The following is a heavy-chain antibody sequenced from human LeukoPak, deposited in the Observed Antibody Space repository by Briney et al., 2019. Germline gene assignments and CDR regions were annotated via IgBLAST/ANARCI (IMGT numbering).Heavy chain of an antibody. CDR2: IYYSGST. J-gene: IGHJ6*03. V-gene: IGHV4-59*01. CDR3: AREALHRYPPWYYYYYYMDV. Sequence: SETLSLTCTVSGGSISSYYWSWIRQPPGKGLEWIGYIYYSGSTNYNPSLKSRVTISVDTSKNQFSLKLSSATAADTAVYYCAREALHRYPPWYYYYYYMDVWGKGTTVTVSS. CDR1: GGSISSYY. D-gene: IGHD1-14*01.